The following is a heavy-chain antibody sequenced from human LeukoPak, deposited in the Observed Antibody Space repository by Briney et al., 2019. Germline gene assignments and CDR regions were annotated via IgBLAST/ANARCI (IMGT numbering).Heavy chain of an antibody. CDR3: ARRDLPYYGMDV. Sequence: ASVTVSCKASGYTFTSYGISWVRQAPGQGLEWMGWISAYNGNTNYAQKLQGRVTMITDTSTSTAYMELRSLRSDDTAVYYCARRDLPYYGMDVWGQGTTVTVSS. V-gene: IGHV1-18*01. J-gene: IGHJ6*02. CDR2: ISAYNGNT. CDR1: GYTFTSYG.